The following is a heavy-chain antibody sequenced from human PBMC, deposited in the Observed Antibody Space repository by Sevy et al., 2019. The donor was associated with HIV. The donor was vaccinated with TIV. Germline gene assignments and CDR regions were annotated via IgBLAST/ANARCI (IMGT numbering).Heavy chain of an antibody. CDR3: ATRRGHLSFDY. J-gene: IGHJ4*02. V-gene: IGHV4-34*01. CDR2: INHSGST. Sequence: SETLSLTCVVYTGSFSGYYWSWIRQPPGKGLEWIGEINHSGSTNYNPSLKSRVTISADTSKNQFSLKLRSVTAADTAVYYCATRRGHLSFDYWGQGTLVTVSS. CDR1: TGSFSGYY.